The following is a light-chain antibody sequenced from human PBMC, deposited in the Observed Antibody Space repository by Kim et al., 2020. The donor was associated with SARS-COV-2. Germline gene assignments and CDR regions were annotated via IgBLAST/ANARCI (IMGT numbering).Light chain of an antibody. CDR3: QQYDNWPPLT. CDR1: QSVSSN. V-gene: IGKV3-15*01. J-gene: IGKJ4*01. Sequence: SPGERATLSGRASQSVSSNLAWYQQKPGQPPRLLIDGASTRATAIPARFSGSGSGTEFTLTISSLQSEDFAVYYCQQYDNWPPLTFGGGTKVDIK. CDR2: GAS.